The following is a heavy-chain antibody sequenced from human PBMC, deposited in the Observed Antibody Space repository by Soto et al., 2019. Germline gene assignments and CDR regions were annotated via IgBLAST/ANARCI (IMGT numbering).Heavy chain of an antibody. V-gene: IGHV1-18*01. J-gene: IGHJ6*02. CDR1: GYTFTSYG. Sequence: QVQLVQSGAEVKKPGASVKVSCKASGYTFTSYGISWVRQAPGQGLEWMGWISAYNGNTNYAQKLQGRVTMTTDTSXXTXYXXLRSLRSDDTAVYYCARDALYSSSGLRYYYYGMDVWDQGTTVTVSS. D-gene: IGHD6-13*01. CDR3: ARDALYSSSGLRYYYYGMDV. CDR2: ISAYNGNT.